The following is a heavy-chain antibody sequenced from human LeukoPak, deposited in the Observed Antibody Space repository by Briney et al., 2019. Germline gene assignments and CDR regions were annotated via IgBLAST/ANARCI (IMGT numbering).Heavy chain of an antibody. CDR2: IYYSGST. J-gene: IGHJ4*02. D-gene: IGHD3-22*01. Sequence: SETLSLTCTVSGGSISSGGYYWSWIRQHPGKGLEWIGYIYYSGSTYCNPSLKSRVTISVDTSKNQFSLKLSSVTAADTAVYYCARERDYYDSSGYTQWGQGTLVTVSS. CDR1: GGSISSGGYY. CDR3: ARERDYYDSSGYTQ. V-gene: IGHV4-31*03.